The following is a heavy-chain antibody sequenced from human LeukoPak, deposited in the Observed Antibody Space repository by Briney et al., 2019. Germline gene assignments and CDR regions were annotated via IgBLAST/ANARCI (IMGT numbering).Heavy chain of an antibody. D-gene: IGHD2-21*02. J-gene: IGHJ4*02. Sequence: RGSLRHSSAQPRFTSNIHGMYGGRPAPRKGLGWVAFIRYDGSRETYAASVNGRFTISRDKYKNTVDLQMSSLRLEDTAVYYCAKDKDTAQEGLIDHWGQGTLVTVSS. CDR1: RFTSNIHG. CDR3: AKDKDTAQEGLIDH. CDR2: IRYDGSRE. V-gene: IGHV3-30*02.